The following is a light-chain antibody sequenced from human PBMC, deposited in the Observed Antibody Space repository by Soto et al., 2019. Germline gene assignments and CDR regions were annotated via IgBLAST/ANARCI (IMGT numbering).Light chain of an antibody. CDR2: GAS. CDR3: QQYTNWPYT. V-gene: IGKV3-15*01. CDR1: QSVGSN. J-gene: IGKJ2*01. Sequence: EIVMTQSPATLSVSPGERASLSCRASQSVGSNLAWYQQTAGQAPRLLIYGASTRATGIPARFSGSGSGTDFTLTISILQSEDFAVYSCQQYTNWPYTLGQGTKLEIK.